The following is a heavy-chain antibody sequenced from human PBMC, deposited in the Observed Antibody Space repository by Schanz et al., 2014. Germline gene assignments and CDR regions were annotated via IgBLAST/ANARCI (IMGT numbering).Heavy chain of an antibody. CDR2: IKQDGSEK. CDR1: GFTFSSYS. V-gene: IGHV3-7*01. D-gene: IGHD3-10*01. CDR3: ARDNYYGSGSCDY. Sequence: EVQLVESGGGLVKPGGSLRLSCAASGFTFSSYSMNWVRQAPGKGLEWVANIKQDGSEKYYVDAVKGRFTISRDNAKNSMYLHMKSLRGEDTAVYYCARDNYYGSGSCDYWGQGTLVTVSS. J-gene: IGHJ4*02.